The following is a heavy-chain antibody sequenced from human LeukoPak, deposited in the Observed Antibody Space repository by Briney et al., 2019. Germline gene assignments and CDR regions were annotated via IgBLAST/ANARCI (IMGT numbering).Heavy chain of an antibody. Sequence: PGGSLRLSCAASGFTFSSYRMNWVRQAPGKGLEWVSSFSSSSSYIYYADSVKGRFTISRDNAKNSLYLQMNSLRAGDTAVYYCARDLRLGGLDQENYYYYGMDVWGQGTTVTVSS. J-gene: IGHJ6*02. CDR1: GFTFSSYR. CDR3: ARDLRLGGLDQENYYYYGMDV. CDR2: FSSSSSYI. V-gene: IGHV3-21*01. D-gene: IGHD6-19*01.